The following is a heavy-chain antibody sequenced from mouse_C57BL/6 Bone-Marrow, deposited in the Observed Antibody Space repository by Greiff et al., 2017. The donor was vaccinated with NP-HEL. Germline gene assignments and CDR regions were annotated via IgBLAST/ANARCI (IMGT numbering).Heavy chain of an antibody. V-gene: IGHV1-81*01. CDR3: ARDDGPYMDY. CDR1: GYTFTSYG. CDR2: IYPRSGNT. J-gene: IGHJ4*01. D-gene: IGHD2-3*01. Sequence: VQLQQSGAELARPGASVKLSCKASGYTFTSYGISWVKQRPGQGLEWIGEIYPRSGNTYYNEKFKGKAKLTADKSSSTAYMELRSLTSEDSAVYFCARDDGPYMDYWGQGTSVTVSS.